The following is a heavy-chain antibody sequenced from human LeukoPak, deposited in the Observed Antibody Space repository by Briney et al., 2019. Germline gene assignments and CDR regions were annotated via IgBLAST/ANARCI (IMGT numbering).Heavy chain of an antibody. CDR1: GYPFTGYG. D-gene: IGHD3-3*01. CDR2: ISGYNGNT. V-gene: IGHV1-18*01. CDR3: AATRAEYYDFWSGYRLLLDV. J-gene: IGHJ6*04. Sequence: ASVKVSCKASGYPFTGYGISWVRQAPGQGPEWLGWISGYNGNTNYAQRLQGRVTMTTDTSTSTAYMELSSLRSEDTAVYYCAATRAEYYDFWSGYRLLLDVWGKGTTVTVSS.